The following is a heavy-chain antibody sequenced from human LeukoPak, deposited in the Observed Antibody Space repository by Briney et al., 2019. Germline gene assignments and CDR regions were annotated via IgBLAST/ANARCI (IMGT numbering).Heavy chain of an antibody. Sequence: PGGSLRLSCAASGFTFSSYAMSWVRQAPGKGLEWVSAISGSGGSTCYADSVKGRFTISRDNSKNTLYLQMNSLRAEDTAVYYCAKDCTVTTDWYFDLWGRGTLVTVSS. V-gene: IGHV3-23*01. J-gene: IGHJ2*01. CDR2: ISGSGGST. D-gene: IGHD4-17*01. CDR1: GFTFSSYA. CDR3: AKDCTVTTDWYFDL.